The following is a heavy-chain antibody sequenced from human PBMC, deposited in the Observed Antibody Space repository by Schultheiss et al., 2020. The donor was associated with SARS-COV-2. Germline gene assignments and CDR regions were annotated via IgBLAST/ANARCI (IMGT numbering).Heavy chain of an antibody. J-gene: IGHJ6*02. Sequence: GGSLRLSCAASGFTFSSYEMNWVRQAPGKGLEWISYISTSGSTIYYADSVKGRFTISRDDAENSLYLQMNRLRGEDTAVYYCARKRHYCSGGSCYPGYYYYGLDVWGPGTTVTVSS. D-gene: IGHD2-15*01. V-gene: IGHV3-48*03. CDR3: ARKRHYCSGGSCYPGYYYYGLDV. CDR1: GFTFSSYE. CDR2: ISTSGSTI.